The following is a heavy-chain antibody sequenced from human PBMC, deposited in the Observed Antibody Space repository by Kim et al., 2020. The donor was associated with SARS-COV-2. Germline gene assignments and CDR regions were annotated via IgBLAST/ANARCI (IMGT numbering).Heavy chain of an antibody. CDR3: ARDYYGSVSYSWFDP. Sequence: SRKSRVTISVDTSKNPFSLKLSSVTAADTAVYYCARDYYGSVSYSWFDPWGQGSLVTVSS. V-gene: IGHV4-39*07. J-gene: IGHJ5*02. D-gene: IGHD3-10*01.